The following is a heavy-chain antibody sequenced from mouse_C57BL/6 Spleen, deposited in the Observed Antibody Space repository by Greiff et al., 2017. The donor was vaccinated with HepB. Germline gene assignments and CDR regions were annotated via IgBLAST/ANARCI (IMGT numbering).Heavy chain of an antibody. CDR1: GYSITSGYY. D-gene: IGHD4-1*01. CDR2: ISYDGSN. Sequence: DVQLQESGPGLVKPSQSLSLTCSVTGYSITSGYYWNWIRQFPGNKLEWMGYISYDGSNNYNPSLKNRISITRDTSKNQFFLKLNSVTTEDTATYYCARVWDGWFAYWGQGTLVTVSA. CDR3: ARVWDGWFAY. V-gene: IGHV3-6*01. J-gene: IGHJ3*01.